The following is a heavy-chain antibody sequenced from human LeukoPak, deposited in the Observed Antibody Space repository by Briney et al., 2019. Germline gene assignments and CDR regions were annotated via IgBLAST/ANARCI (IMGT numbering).Heavy chain of an antibody. CDR2: ISGSGGST. CDR3: AKDDYGDYPYYYYGMDV. V-gene: IGHV3-23*01. D-gene: IGHD4-17*01. J-gene: IGHJ6*02. CDR1: GFTFSSYS. Sequence: PGGSLRLSCAASGFTFSSYSMNWVRQAPGKGLEWVSAISGSGGSTYYADSVKGRFTISRDNSKNTLYLQMNSLRAEDTAVYYCAKDDYGDYPYYYYGMDVWGQGTTVTVSS.